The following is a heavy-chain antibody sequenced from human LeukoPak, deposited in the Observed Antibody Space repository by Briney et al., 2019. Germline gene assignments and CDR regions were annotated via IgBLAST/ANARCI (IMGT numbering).Heavy chain of an antibody. V-gene: IGHV3-30*18. CDR1: GFTFSSYG. D-gene: IGHD6-6*01. J-gene: IGHJ5*02. CDR2: ISYDGSNK. CDR3: AKSGHSTSSWFDP. Sequence: GGSLRLSCAASGFTFSSYGMHWVRQAPGKGLEWVAVISYDGSNKYYADSVKGRFTISRDNSKNTLYLQMNSLRAEDTAVYYCAKSGHSTSSWFDPWGQGTLVIVSS.